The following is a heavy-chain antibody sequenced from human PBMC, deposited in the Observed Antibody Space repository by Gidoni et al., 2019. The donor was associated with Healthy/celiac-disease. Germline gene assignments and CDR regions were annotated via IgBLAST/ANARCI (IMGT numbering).Heavy chain of an antibody. Sequence: QVQLVQSGAEVKKPGSSVKVSCKASGGTFSSYAISWVRQAPGQGLEWMGGIIPTFGTANYAQKFQGRVTITADKSTSTAYMELSSLRSEDTAVYYCARQEGSGYDSDYYYYMDVWGKGTTVTVSS. D-gene: IGHD5-12*01. CDR1: GGTFSSYA. V-gene: IGHV1-69*06. J-gene: IGHJ6*03. CDR3: ARQEGSGYDSDYYYYMDV. CDR2: IIPTFGTA.